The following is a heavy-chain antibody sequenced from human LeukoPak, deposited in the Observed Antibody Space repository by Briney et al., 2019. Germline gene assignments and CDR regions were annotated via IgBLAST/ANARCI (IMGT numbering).Heavy chain of an antibody. CDR3: ARVLHKRNYDSTTYYGY. V-gene: IGHV3-48*03. D-gene: IGHD3-22*01. J-gene: IGHJ4*02. CDR1: GFTFSSYE. Sequence: GGSLRLSCAASGFTFSSYEMNWVRQAPGKGLEWVSYISSSGSTIYYADSVKGRFTISRDNAKNSLYLQMNSLRAEDTAVYYCARVLHKRNYDSTTYYGYWGQGTMVTVSS. CDR2: ISSSGSTI.